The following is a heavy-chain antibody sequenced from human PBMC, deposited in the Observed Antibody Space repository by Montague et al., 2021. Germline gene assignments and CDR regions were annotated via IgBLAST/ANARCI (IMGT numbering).Heavy chain of an antibody. CDR2: IKYDGSRT. D-gene: IGHD4-17*01. V-gene: IGHV3-74*01. CDR1: GFTFSNYW. J-gene: IGHJ5*02. CDR3: ARSAFEDGLDP. Sequence: SLRLSCAASGFTFSNYWMHWVRQAPGKGLVWVSHIKYDGSRTGYADSVKGRFTISRDNAKNTLYLQMNSLRVDDTAVHYCARSAFEDGLDPWGQGTLVTVSS.